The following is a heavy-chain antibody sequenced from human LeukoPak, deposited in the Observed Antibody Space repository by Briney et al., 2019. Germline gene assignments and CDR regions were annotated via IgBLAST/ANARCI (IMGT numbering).Heavy chain of an antibody. V-gene: IGHV4-59*01. J-gene: IGHJ5*02. CDR3: ARDVVAVPGSDNWFDP. D-gene: IGHD6-19*01. CDR2: TYSNGST. CDR1: GGSLSGFY. Sequence: SETLSLTCTVSGGSLSGFYWSWIRQSPRLGLEWIGLTYSNGSTMYNPSLTSRVTISVDTSKNQISLRLTSVTAADTAIYYCARDVVAVPGSDNWFDPWGQGTLVTVSS.